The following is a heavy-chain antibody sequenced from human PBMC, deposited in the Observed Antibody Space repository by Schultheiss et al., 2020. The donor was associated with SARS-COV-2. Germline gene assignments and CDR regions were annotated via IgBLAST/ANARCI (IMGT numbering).Heavy chain of an antibody. CDR3: ARHHGPGLAAQFDY. D-gene: IGHD6-13*01. CDR1: GGSFSGYY. V-gene: IGHV4-59*08. Sequence: SQTLSLTCAVYGGSFSGYYWSWIRQPPGKGLEWIGYIYYSGSTNYNPSLKSRVTISVDTSKNQFSLKLSSVTAADTAVYYCARHHGPGLAAQFDYWGQGTLVTVSS. CDR2: IYYSGST. J-gene: IGHJ4*02.